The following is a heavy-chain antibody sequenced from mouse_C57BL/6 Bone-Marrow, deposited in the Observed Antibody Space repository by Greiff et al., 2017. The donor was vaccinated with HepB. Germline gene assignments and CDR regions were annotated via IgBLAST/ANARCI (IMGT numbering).Heavy chain of an antibody. J-gene: IGHJ3*01. CDR1: GFTFSDAW. Sequence: EVQLQESGGGLVQPGGSMKLSCAASGFTFSDAWMDWVRQSPEKGLEWVAEIRNKADNHATYYAESVKGRFTISRDDSKSSVYLQMISLRAEDTGIYYCTRGDGYWFAYWGQGTLVTVSA. CDR2: IRNKADNHAT. CDR3: TRGDGYWFAY. D-gene: IGHD2-3*01. V-gene: IGHV6-6*01.